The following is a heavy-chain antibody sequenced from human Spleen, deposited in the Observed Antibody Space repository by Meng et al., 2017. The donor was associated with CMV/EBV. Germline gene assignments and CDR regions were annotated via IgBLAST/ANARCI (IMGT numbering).Heavy chain of an antibody. Sequence: QVQLQQGGAGLLKPSETLSLTCAVYGGSFSGYYWSWIRQPPGKGLEWIGEINHSGSTNYNPSLKSRVTISVDTSKNQFSLKLSSVTAADTAVYYCARGPYSNPFDYWGQGTLVTVSS. CDR1: GGSFSGYY. J-gene: IGHJ4*02. CDR2: INHSGST. V-gene: IGHV4-34*01. D-gene: IGHD4-11*01. CDR3: ARGPYSNPFDY.